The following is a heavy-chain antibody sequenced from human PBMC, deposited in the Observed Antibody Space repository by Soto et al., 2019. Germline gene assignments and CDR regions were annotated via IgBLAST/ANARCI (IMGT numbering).Heavy chain of an antibody. Sequence: EVQLLESGGGLVQPGGSLRLSCAASGFTFSSYAMTWVRQPPGEGLEWVSSISGSSFKTYYADSVRGRFTISRDNSKNTLYLQMNSLRADDTAVYYCVKDLQQWLGHGFDVWGQGTMVTVSS. V-gene: IGHV3-23*01. CDR2: ISGSSFKT. CDR3: VKDLQQWLGHGFDV. CDR1: GFTFSSYA. D-gene: IGHD6-19*01. J-gene: IGHJ3*01.